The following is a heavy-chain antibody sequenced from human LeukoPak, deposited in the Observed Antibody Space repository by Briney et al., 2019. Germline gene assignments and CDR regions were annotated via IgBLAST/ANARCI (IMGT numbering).Heavy chain of an antibody. J-gene: IGHJ4*02. D-gene: IGHD3-22*01. Sequence: PGRSLRLSCPASGFTFRSYAMHWVRQAPAKGLEGVAVISYDGSNKYYAGSVKGRFTISRDNSKNTLYLQMNSLRAEDTAVYYCARDAYYYDSSGYYGMGYFDYWGQGTLVTVSS. CDR1: GFTFRSYA. CDR2: ISYDGSNK. V-gene: IGHV3-30*04. CDR3: ARDAYYYDSSGYYGMGYFDY.